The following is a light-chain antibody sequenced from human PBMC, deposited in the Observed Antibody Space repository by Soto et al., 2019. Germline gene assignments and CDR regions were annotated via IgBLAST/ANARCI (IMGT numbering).Light chain of an antibody. V-gene: IGKV3-15*01. CDR3: QQNNNWPYT. CDR2: RAS. J-gene: IGKJ2*01. CDR1: HSVSGG. Sequence: EIVMTQSPATLSVSPGERATLSCRASHSVSGGLAWYQQKPGQAPRLLIYRASIRVTGIPARFSGSGSGTEFTLTISSLQSEDFAVYYCQQNNNWPYTFGQGIKLEIK.